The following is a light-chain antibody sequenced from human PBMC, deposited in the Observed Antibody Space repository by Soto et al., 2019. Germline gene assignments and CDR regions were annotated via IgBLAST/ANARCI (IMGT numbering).Light chain of an antibody. V-gene: IGLV2-14*01. CDR2: EVN. Sequence: QSALTQPASVSGSPGQSITISCTGTSSDVGGSNYVSWFQQHPGKAPKLIIYEVNNRPSGVSTRFSGSKSGNTASLTISGLQTEDEAIYYCISYTITKKGVFGGGTKLTVL. CDR1: SSDVGGSNY. CDR3: ISYTITKKGV. J-gene: IGLJ3*02.